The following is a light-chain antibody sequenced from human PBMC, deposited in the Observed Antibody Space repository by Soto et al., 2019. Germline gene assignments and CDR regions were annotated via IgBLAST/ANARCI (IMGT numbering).Light chain of an antibody. J-gene: IGLJ1*01. V-gene: IGLV2-14*01. Sequence: AALTQAASVSGSPGQSVTISCTGTTSDVGGFYYVSWYQHHPGKAPKLLIYDVTNRPSGVSDRFSGSKSGNTASLTISGLQAEDEADYYCSSYSTTRILFVFGTGTKVTVL. CDR1: TSDVGGFYY. CDR3: SSYSTTRILFV. CDR2: DVT.